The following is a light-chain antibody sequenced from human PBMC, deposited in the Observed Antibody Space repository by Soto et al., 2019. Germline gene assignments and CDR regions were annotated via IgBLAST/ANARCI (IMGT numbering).Light chain of an antibody. J-gene: IGLJ3*02. CDR2: RDN. Sequence: QPVLTQPPTASGTPGQRVTISCSGSSSNIGSNPVQWYLQLPGTAPKLLIYRDNERPSGVPDRFSGSKSGTSASLAIRGLPSEDEGDYHCATWDDGLYGPVFGGGTKLTVL. CDR1: SSNIGSNP. V-gene: IGLV1-44*01. CDR3: ATWDDGLYGPV.